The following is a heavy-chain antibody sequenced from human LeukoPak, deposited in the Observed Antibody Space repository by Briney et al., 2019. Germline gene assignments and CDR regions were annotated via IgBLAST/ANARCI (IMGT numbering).Heavy chain of an antibody. D-gene: IGHD3-16*01. CDR2: IYHSGST. CDR3: ARAVGGRDY. CDR1: GGSISSSSYY. V-gene: IGHV4-39*07. Sequence: SETLSLTCTVSGGSISSSSYYWGWIRQPPGKGLEWIGYIYHSGSTYYNPSLKSRVTISVDRSKNQFSLKLSSVTAADTAVYYCARAVGGRDYWGQGTLVTVSS. J-gene: IGHJ4*02.